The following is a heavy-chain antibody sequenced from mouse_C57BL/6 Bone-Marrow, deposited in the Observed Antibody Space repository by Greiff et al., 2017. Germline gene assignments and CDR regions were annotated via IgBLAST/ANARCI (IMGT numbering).Heavy chain of an antibody. CDR1: GYTFTSYW. Sequence: QVQLQQPGAELVKPGASVKLSCKASGYTFTSYWMHWVKQRPGQGLEWIGMIHPNSGSTNYNEKFKSKATLTVDKSSSTAYMQLSSLTSEDSAVYYCARRGRITTVVASYYYAMDYWGQGTSGTVSS. J-gene: IGHJ4*01. CDR2: IHPNSGST. V-gene: IGHV1-64*01. D-gene: IGHD1-1*01. CDR3: ARRGRITTVVASYYYAMDY.